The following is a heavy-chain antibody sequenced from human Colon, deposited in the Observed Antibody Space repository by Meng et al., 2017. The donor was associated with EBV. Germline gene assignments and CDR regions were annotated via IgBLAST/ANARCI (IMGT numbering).Heavy chain of an antibody. D-gene: IGHD7-27*01. CDR2: IHPSGSI. CDR3: SRGVDSYKLGNL. J-gene: IGHJ2*01. V-gene: IGHV4-34*01. Sequence: HLHQWGAGLLKPATPLSLTCVVSGGSLSDYYCSWIRQSPGRWLEWIGEIHPSGSIFYNPSLQSRVTISVDTSKNQFSLNLNSVTAADTAVYFCSRGVDSYKLGNLWGRGTLVTVSS. CDR1: GGSLSDYY.